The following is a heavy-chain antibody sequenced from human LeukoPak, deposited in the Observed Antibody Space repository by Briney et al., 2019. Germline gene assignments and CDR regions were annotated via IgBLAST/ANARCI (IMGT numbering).Heavy chain of an antibody. CDR3: AKDRMSSY. CDR2: ISYDGSNK. V-gene: IGHV3-30*18. Sequence: GGSLRLSCAVSGFTFSSYGMHWVRQAPGKGLEWVAVISYDGSNKYYADSVKGRFTISRDNSKNTLYLQMNSLRAEDTAVYYCAKDRMSSYWGQGTLVTVSS. D-gene: IGHD3-10*01. J-gene: IGHJ4*02. CDR1: GFTFSSYG.